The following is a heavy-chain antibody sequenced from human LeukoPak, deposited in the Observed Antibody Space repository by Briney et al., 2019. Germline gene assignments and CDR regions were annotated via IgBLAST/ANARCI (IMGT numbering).Heavy chain of an antibody. Sequence: SQTLSLTCNVSGVSISDGRYYWAWIRQVPGKGLEWIGYTYYSGNTKYNPSLKSRVTILVDTSKNQFSLRLSSVTAADTAVYYCARHPVDTVWGQGTLVTVSS. CDR2: TYYSGNT. D-gene: IGHD5-18*01. V-gene: IGHV4-61*05. CDR1: GVSISDGRYY. CDR3: ARHPVDTV. J-gene: IGHJ4*02.